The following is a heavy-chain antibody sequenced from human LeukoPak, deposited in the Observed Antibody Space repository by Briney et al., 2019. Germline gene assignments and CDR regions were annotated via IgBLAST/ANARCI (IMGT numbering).Heavy chain of an antibody. Sequence: SETLSLTCAVSGGSISSGGYSWSWIRQPPGKGLEWIGYIYHSGSTYYNPSLKSRVTISVDTSKNQFSLKLSSVTAADTAVYYCARGRVPAAIFVWFDPWGQGTLVTVSS. V-gene: IGHV4-30-2*01. CDR2: IYHSGST. CDR3: ARGRVPAAIFVWFDP. J-gene: IGHJ5*02. D-gene: IGHD2-2*02. CDR1: GGSISSGGYS.